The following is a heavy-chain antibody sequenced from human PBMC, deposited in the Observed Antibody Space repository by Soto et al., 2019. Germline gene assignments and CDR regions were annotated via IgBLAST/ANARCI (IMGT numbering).Heavy chain of an antibody. D-gene: IGHD3-3*01. V-gene: IGHV3-15*07. CDR3: TTAAAYYDFWSGYRDYYYYGMDV. J-gene: IGHJ6*02. Sequence: PGGSLRLPCAASGFTFSNAWMNWVRQAPGKGLEWVGRIKSKTDGGTTDYAAPVKGRFTISRDDSKNTLYLQMNSLKTEDTAVYYCTTAAAYYDFWSGYRDYYYYGMDVWGQGTTVTVSS. CDR2: IKSKTDGGTT. CDR1: GFTFSNAW.